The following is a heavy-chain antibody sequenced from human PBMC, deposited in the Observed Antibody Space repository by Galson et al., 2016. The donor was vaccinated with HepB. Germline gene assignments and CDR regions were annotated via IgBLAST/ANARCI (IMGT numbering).Heavy chain of an antibody. CDR2: IIPIFDTA. Sequence: SVKVSCKASGDTFSNYAISWVRQAPGQGLEWMGGIIPIFDTAVYAQRFQGRVTITADESTSTAYMELSSLTSADAAVYYCARDSSSSLGTSWFGPWGQGTLVTVSS. CDR1: GDTFSNYA. D-gene: IGHD6-6*01. J-gene: IGHJ5*02. V-gene: IGHV1-69*13. CDR3: ARDSSSSLGTSWFGP.